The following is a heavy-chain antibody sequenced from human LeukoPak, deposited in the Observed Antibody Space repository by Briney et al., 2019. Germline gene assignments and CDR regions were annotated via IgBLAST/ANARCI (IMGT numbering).Heavy chain of an antibody. J-gene: IGHJ4*02. CDR1: GGSFSSYY. CDR2: IYYSGST. V-gene: IGHV4-59*01. Sequence: SETLPLTCTVSGGSFSSYYWSWIRQPPGKGLEWIGNIYYSGSTNYNPSLKSRISISVDTSKNQFSLKLNSVTAADTAVYYCARVGYYDSSDYWGQGTLVTVSS. D-gene: IGHD3-22*01. CDR3: ARVGYYDSSDY.